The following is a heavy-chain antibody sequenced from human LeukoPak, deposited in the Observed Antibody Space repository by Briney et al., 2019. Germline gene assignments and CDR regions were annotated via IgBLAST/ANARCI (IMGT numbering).Heavy chain of an antibody. V-gene: IGHV3-23*01. D-gene: IGHD3-16*01. CDR1: GFTFSSYA. CDR3: AKDVGGVYNYFDF. J-gene: IGHJ4*02. CDR2: ISGSGGST. Sequence: GGSLRLSCAASGFTFSSYAMSWVRQAPGKGLEWVSAISGSGGSTYYADSVKGRFTISRDNSKNTLYLQMNSLRAEDTAVYHCAKDVGGVYNYFDFWGQGTLVTVSS.